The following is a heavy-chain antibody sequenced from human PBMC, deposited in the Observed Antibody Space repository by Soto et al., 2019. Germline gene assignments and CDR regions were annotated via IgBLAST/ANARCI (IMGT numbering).Heavy chain of an antibody. CDR1: GFTFSSYA. V-gene: IGHV3-30*04. CDR2: ISYDGSNK. J-gene: IGHJ4*02. Sequence: PGGSLRLSCSASGFTFSSYAMHWVRQAPGKGLEWVAVISYDGSNKYYADSVKGRFTISRDNSKNTLYLQMNSLRAEDTAVYYCWGGYLIIDYWGQGTLVTVSS. D-gene: IGHD5-12*01. CDR3: WGGYLIIDY.